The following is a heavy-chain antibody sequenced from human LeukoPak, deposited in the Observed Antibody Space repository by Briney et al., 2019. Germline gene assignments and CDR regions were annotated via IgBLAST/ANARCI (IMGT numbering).Heavy chain of an antibody. D-gene: IGHD3-22*01. CDR2: INPSGGST. CDR3: ARDASSGYSYYFDY. V-gene: IGHV1-46*01. J-gene: IGHJ4*02. CDR1: GYTFTSYY. Sequence: ASVKVSCKASGYTFTSYYMHWVRQAPGQGLEWMGIINPSGGSTSYAQKFQGRVTMTRDTSISTAYMELSRLRSDDTAVYYCARDASSGYSYYFDYWGQGTLVTVSS.